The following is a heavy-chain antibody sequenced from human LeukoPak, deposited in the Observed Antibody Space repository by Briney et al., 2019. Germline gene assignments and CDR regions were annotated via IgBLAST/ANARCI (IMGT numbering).Heavy chain of an antibody. Sequence: GGSLRLSCAASGFTFSTYTMNWVRQAPGKGLEWVSAISGSGGSTYYADSVKGRFTISRDNSKNTLYLQMNSLRAEDTAVYYCAKANPGTTVILFDYWGQGTLVTVSS. CDR3: AKANPGTTVILFDY. CDR2: ISGSGGST. D-gene: IGHD4-17*01. CDR1: GFTFSTYT. V-gene: IGHV3-23*01. J-gene: IGHJ4*02.